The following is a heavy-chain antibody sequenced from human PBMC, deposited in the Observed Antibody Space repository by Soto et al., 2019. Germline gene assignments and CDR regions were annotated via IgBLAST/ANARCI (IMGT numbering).Heavy chain of an antibody. V-gene: IGHV1-18*01. Sequence: QVHLVQSGAEVKKPGASVKVSCKTSGYSFTSSGINWVRQAPGQGLAWMGWISGYNGDTNYLQKFQGRVTMTTDTSTSTAYMELRSLRSDDTAVYYCARSGSIPYYYYGMDVWGQGTTVTVSS. CDR2: ISGYNGDT. D-gene: IGHD2-2*02. CDR3: ARSGSIPYYYYGMDV. J-gene: IGHJ6*02. CDR1: GYSFTSSG.